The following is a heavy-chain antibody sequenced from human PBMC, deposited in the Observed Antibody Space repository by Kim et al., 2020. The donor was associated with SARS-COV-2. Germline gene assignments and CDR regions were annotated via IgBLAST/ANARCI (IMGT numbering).Heavy chain of an antibody. CDR3: ARRPRDGYNYSDY. V-gene: IGHV5-51*01. Sequence: YSPAFQGQVTISADKSISTAYLQWSSLKASDTAMYYCARRPRDGYNYSDYWGQGTLVTVSS. D-gene: IGHD5-12*01. J-gene: IGHJ4*02.